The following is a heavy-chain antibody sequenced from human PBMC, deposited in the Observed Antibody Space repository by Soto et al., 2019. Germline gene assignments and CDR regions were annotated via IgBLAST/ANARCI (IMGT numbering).Heavy chain of an antibody. CDR1: GYVFPSYD. CDR2: VNPGSGYK. J-gene: IGHJ6*03. CDR3: ARADPRHYYMDV. Sequence: QVQPVQSGAEVKKPGASVRVSCKASGYVFPSYDITWVRQAPGHGLEWMGWVNPGSGYKGYAQNFQGRVTLTRNMSISTVYMELSSLRSEDTAVYYCARADPRHYYMDVWGKGTTVTVSS. V-gene: IGHV1-8*01.